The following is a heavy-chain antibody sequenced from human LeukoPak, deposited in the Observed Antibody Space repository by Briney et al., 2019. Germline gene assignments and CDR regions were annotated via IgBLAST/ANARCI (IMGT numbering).Heavy chain of an antibody. CDR1: GFTFSSYG. V-gene: IGHV3-30*02. CDR3: AKDRTYGGYLFDY. Sequence: TGGSLRLSCAASGFTFSSYGMHWVRQAPGKGLEWVAFIRYDGSNKYYADSVKGRFTISRDNSKNTLYPQMNSLRAEDTAVYYCAKDRTYGGYLFDYWGQGTLVTVSS. J-gene: IGHJ4*02. D-gene: IGHD5-12*01. CDR2: IRYDGSNK.